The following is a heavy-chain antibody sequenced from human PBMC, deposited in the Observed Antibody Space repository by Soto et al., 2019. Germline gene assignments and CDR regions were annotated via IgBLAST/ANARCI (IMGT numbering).Heavy chain of an antibody. D-gene: IGHD3-22*01. Sequence: QITLKESGPTLVKPTQTLTLTCTFSGFSLSTSGVGVGWIRQPPGKALEWLALIYWDDDKRYSPSLKSSLTNPKDTSKNQVVLTMTNMDPVDTAPYYCAHRYSGYYSYWGQGTLVTVSS. V-gene: IGHV2-5*02. CDR1: GFSLSTSGVG. CDR2: IYWDDDK. J-gene: IGHJ4*02. CDR3: AHRYSGYYSY.